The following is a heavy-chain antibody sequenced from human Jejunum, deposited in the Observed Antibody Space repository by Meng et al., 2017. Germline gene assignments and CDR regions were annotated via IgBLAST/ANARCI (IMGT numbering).Heavy chain of an antibody. V-gene: IGHV1-2*06. CDR3: ASNTDCTSTSCYAY. J-gene: IGHJ4*02. CDR2: INNYSGDT. CDR1: GYSFTGYY. Sequence: QVQLVQSGAELKKPGASVKVSCKASGYSFTGYYMHWVRQAPGQGLEWLGRINNYSGDTNYAQKFQGRVTMTRDTSISTAYMELSSLSSDDTALYYCASNTDCTSTSCYAYWGQGTLVIVSS. D-gene: IGHD2-2*01.